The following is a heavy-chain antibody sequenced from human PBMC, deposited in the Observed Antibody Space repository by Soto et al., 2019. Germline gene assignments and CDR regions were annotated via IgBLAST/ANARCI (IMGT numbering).Heavy chain of an antibody. CDR1: GFTFSSYC. J-gene: IGHJ4*02. Sequence: QVQLVESGGGVVQPGRSLRLSCAASGFTFSSYCMHWVRQAPGKGLEWVAVISYDGSNKYYADSVKGRFTISRYNSKNTLYLQMHSLRAEDTAVYYCAKAGKRYSGSQKGLDYWGQGTLVTVSS. D-gene: IGHD1-26*01. CDR2: ISYDGSNK. CDR3: AKAGKRYSGSQKGLDY. V-gene: IGHV3-30*18.